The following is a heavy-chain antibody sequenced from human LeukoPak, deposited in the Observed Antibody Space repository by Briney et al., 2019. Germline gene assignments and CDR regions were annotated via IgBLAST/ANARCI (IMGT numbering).Heavy chain of an antibody. CDR2: ITRNGGGT. V-gene: IGHV3-20*04. CDR3: ARDGPITMIEKNAFDI. Sequence: GGSLRLSCAASGFTFEDYGMSWVRQVPGKGLEWVSSITRNGGGTGDAESVKGRFTISRDNAKNSLYLQMNSLRAEDTAVYYCARDGPITMIEKNAFDIWGQGTMVTVSS. CDR1: GFTFEDYG. D-gene: IGHD3-22*01. J-gene: IGHJ3*02.